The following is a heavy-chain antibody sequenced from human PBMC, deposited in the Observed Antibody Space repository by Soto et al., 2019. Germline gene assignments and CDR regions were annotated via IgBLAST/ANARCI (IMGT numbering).Heavy chain of an antibody. CDR2: INPNSGAT. Sequence: ASVKVSCKASGYTFTGYYIHWVRQAPGQGLEWMGWINPNSGATNYAQNFQGRVTMTRDTSITTAYMELSSLTSDDTAVYYCATASSSGHPNWFDTCGQAPMVTVSS. CDR3: ATASSSGHPNWFDT. V-gene: IGHV1-2*02. J-gene: IGHJ5*02. CDR1: GYTFTGYY. D-gene: IGHD6-19*01.